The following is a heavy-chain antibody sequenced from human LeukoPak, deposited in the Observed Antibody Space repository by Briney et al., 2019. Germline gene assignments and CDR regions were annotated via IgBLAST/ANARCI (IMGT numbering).Heavy chain of an antibody. V-gene: IGHV3-23*01. D-gene: IGHD3-10*01. CDR1: GFTFSSYA. Sequence: GGSLRLSCAASGFTFSSYAMSWARQAPGKGLEWVSAISGSGGSTYYADSVKGRFTISRDNSKNTLYLQMNSLRAEDTAVYYCAKAVSELLWFGELSFRGQGTLVTVSS. J-gene: IGHJ4*02. CDR3: AKAVSELLWFGELSF. CDR2: ISGSGGST.